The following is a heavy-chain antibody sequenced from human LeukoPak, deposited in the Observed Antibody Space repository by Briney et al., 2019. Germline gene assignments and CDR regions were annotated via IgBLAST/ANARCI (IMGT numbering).Heavy chain of an antibody. D-gene: IGHD3-22*01. V-gene: IGHV3-15*01. Sequence: GGSLRLSCAASGFTFSNAWMSWVRQAPGKGLEWVGRIKSKTDGGTPDYTTPVKGRFTISRDDSESTLYLQMNSLKTEDTAVYYCSTFRTAKNYESNGYHSSWGQGTLVTVSS. CDR3: STFRTAKNYESNGYHSS. J-gene: IGHJ4*02. CDR2: IKSKTDGGTP. CDR1: GFTFSNAW.